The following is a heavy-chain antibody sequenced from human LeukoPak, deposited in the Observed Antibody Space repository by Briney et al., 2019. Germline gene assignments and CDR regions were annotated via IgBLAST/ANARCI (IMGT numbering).Heavy chain of an antibody. D-gene: IGHD3-3*01. V-gene: IGHV3-21*01. CDR3: ASTLAWLPDEQTR. Sequence: GGSLRLSCAASGFTFSSYSMNWIRQAPGKGLEWVSSISSSSSYIYYADSVKGRFTISRDNAKNSLYLQMNSLRAEDTAVYYCASTLAWLPDEQTRWGQGTLVTVSS. CDR1: GFTFSSYS. J-gene: IGHJ4*02. CDR2: ISSSSSYI.